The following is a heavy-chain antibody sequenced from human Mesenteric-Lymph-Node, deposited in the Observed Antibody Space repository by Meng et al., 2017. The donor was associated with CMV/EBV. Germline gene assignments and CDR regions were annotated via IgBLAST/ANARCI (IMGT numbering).Heavy chain of an antibody. V-gene: IGHV4-59*01. CDR1: GGSISSYY. CDR2: IYYSGST. J-gene: IGHJ4*02. D-gene: IGHD3-3*01. CDR3: ARVSRSSNYDFWNLFDF. Sequence: SETLSLTCTVSGGSISSYYWSWIRQPPGKGLEWIGYIYYSGSTNYNPSLKSRVTISVDTSKNQFSLKLRSVTAADTAVYYCARVSRSSNYDFWNLFDFWGQGTLVTVSS.